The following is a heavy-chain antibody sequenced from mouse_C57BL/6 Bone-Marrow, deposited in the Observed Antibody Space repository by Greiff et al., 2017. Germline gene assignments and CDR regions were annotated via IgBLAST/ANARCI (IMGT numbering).Heavy chain of an antibody. Sequence: EVKLVESGGGLVKPGGSLKLSCAASGFTFSSYAMSWVRQTPEKRLEWVATISAGGSYTYYPDNVKGRFTISRDNAKNNLYLQMSHLKSEDTAMYYCARDYYGSSSDYWGQGTTLTVSS. CDR2: ISAGGSYT. CDR1: GFTFSSYA. J-gene: IGHJ2*01. D-gene: IGHD1-1*01. CDR3: ARDYYGSSSDY. V-gene: IGHV5-4*01.